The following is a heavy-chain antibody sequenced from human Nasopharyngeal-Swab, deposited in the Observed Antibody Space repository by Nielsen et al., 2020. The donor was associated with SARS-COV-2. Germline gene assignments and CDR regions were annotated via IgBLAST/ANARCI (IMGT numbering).Heavy chain of an antibody. CDR2: IPYDGSTK. V-gene: IGHV3-30-3*01. Sequence: LKISCAASGFTFSRYAMHWVRPAPGKGLEWVAVIPYDGSTKYYADSVKGRFTISRDNSNDMLYPQMNSLRAEDTAVYDGGGDRRSSWYTYYYYYGMDVWGQGTTVTVSS. CDR1: GFTFSRYA. D-gene: IGHD6-13*01. J-gene: IGHJ6*02. CDR3: GGDRRSSWYTYYYYYGMDV.